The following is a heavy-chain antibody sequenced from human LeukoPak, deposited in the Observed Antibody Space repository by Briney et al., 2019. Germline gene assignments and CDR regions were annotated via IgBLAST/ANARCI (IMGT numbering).Heavy chain of an antibody. CDR2: IIPIFGTA. CDR3: ASSPESVRGVIYFDY. CDR1: GGTFSNYA. Sequence: SVKVSCXASGGTFSNYAISWVRQAPGQGLEWMGGIIPIFGTANYAQKFQGRVTITTDESTSTAYMELSSLRSEDTAVYYCASSPESVRGVIYFDYWGQGTLVTVSS. V-gene: IGHV1-69*05. D-gene: IGHD3-10*02. J-gene: IGHJ4*02.